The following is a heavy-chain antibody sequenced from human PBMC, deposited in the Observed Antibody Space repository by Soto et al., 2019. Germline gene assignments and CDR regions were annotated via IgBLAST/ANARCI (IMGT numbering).Heavy chain of an antibody. D-gene: IGHD3-16*01. V-gene: IGHV4-39*01. CDR1: GGSISSSSYY. CDR3: ARPTISYTAHMEV. CDR2: IYYSGST. Sequence: QLQLQESGPGLVKPSETLSLTCTVSGGSISSSSYYWGWIRQPPGTAREWIGSIYYSGSTYYNPSVKGRVTRAVDRSKNQFSLKLSSVTAADTAVYYCARPTISYTAHMEVWGKGTTVTVSS. J-gene: IGHJ6*03.